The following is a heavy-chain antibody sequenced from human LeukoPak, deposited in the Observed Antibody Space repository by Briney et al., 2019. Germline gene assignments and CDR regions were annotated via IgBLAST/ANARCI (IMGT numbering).Heavy chain of an antibody. CDR1: GFTFSDYY. J-gene: IGHJ3*02. V-gene: IGHV3-11*04. D-gene: IGHD2-15*01. Sequence: GGSLRLSCAASGFTFSDYYMSWIRQALGKGLEWVSYISSGGRTIYYADSVKGRFTMSRDNAKNSLYLQMNSLRAEDTAVYYCARPVVAATTPDTFDIWGQGTMVTVSS. CDR3: ARPVVAATTPDTFDI. CDR2: ISSGGRTI.